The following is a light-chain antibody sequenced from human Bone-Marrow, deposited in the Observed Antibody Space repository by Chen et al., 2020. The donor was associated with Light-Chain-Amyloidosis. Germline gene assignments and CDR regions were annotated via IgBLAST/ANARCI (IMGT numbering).Light chain of an antibody. J-gene: IGLJ3*02. CDR2: DDS. CDR3: QVWDRSSDRPV. CDR1: NIGSTS. Sequence: SYVLTQPSSVSVAPGQTAKSAGGGNNIGSTSVHWYQQTPGQAPLLVVYDDSDRPSGIPERLSGSNSGNTATLTISRVEAGDEADYYCQVWDRSSDRPVFGGGTKLTVL. V-gene: IGLV3-21*02.